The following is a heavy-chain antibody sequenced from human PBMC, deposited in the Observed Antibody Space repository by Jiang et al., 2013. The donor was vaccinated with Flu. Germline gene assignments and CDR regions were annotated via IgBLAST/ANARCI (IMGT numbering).Heavy chain of an antibody. J-gene: IGHJ6*01. D-gene: IGHD3/OR15-3a*01. CDR3: ARAISVVPTAMIFYYAMDV. Sequence: SGAEVKKPGSSVKVSCKASGGTFSSYVISWVRQAPGQGLEWMGGIIPIFGATNYAQKFQGRVTITADESTSTAYMDLSSLRSEDTAIYYCARAISVVPTAMIFYYAMDVWGPGDHGHRLL. CDR2: IIPIFGAT. V-gene: IGHV1-69*01. CDR1: GGTFSSYV.